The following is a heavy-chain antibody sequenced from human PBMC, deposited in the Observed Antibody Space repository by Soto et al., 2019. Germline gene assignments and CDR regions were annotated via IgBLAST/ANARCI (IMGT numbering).Heavy chain of an antibody. CDR1: GGTFSSYA. CDR2: IIPIFGTA. Sequence: QVQLVQSGAEVKKPGSSVKVSCKASGGTFSSYAISWVRQAPGQGLEWMGGIIPIFGTANYAQKFQGRVTITADEYTSTAYMELSSLRSEDTAVYYCAPQVGSSWDRYYYYGMDVWGQGTTVTVSS. V-gene: IGHV1-69*12. J-gene: IGHJ6*02. CDR3: APQVGSSWDRYYYYGMDV. D-gene: IGHD6-13*01.